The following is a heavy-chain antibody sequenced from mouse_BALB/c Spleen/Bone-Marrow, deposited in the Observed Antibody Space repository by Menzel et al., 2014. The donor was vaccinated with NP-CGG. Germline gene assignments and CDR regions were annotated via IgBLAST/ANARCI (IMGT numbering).Heavy chain of an antibody. CDR1: GFTFSNFG. Sequence: VESGGGLVQPGGSRKLSCAASGFTFSNFGMHWVRQAPEKGLEWVAYISSGSSTIYYADTVKGRFTISRDNPKNTLFLQMTSLRSEDTAMYYCARRASPTGPMDYWGQGTSVTV. V-gene: IGHV5-17*02. D-gene: IGHD1-1*01. J-gene: IGHJ4*01. CDR3: ARRASPTGPMDY. CDR2: ISSGSSTI.